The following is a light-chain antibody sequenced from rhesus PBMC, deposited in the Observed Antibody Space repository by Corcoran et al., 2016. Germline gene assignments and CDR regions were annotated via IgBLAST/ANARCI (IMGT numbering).Light chain of an antibody. J-gene: IGKJ4*01. Sequence: DIQMTQSPSSLSASVGDRVTITCRASENVNNYLHWYQQKPGKAPKLLIDKASPLQSGVPSRFSVSGSGTDYTFTISSLQPEDVATYYCQHCYGTPLTFGGGTKVEIK. CDR3: QHCYGTPLT. V-gene: IGKV1-74*01. CDR2: KAS. CDR1: ENVNNY.